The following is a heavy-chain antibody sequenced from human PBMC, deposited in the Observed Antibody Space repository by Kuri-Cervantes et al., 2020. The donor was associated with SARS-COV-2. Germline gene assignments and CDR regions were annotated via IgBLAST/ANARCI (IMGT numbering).Heavy chain of an antibody. Sequence: LSLTCAAPGFTFSSYAMCWVRQAPGKGLEWVSAISGSGGSTYYADSVKGRFTISRDNSKNTLYLQMNSLRAEDTAVYYCAKDKWVTTKFVCAFDIWGQGTMVTVSS. D-gene: IGHD4-17*01. CDR2: ISGSGGST. CDR3: AKDKWVTTKFVCAFDI. V-gene: IGHV3-23*01. CDR1: GFTFSSYA. J-gene: IGHJ3*02.